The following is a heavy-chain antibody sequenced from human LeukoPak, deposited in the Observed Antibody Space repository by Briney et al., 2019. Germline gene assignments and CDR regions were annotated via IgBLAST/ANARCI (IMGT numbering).Heavy chain of an antibody. D-gene: IGHD6-19*01. CDR3: ARDLSMSSGWPFDY. Sequence: ASVKVSCKTSGYSFTGYGIGWVRQAPGQGLEWMGWISGSNGNTHYAQKFQDRVTLTTDTSTSTAYMELRGLRSDDTAVYYCARDLSMSSGWPFDYWGQGTLVTVSS. CDR1: GYSFTGYG. V-gene: IGHV1-18*01. CDR2: ISGSNGNT. J-gene: IGHJ4*02.